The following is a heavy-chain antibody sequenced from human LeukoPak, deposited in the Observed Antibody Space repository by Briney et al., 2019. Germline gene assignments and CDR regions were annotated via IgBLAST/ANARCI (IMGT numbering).Heavy chain of an antibody. CDR1: GFTFSSYD. D-gene: IGHD3-22*01. CDR3: ARAPPYYDSSGYYVGYYYGMDV. V-gene: IGHV3-13*01. Sequence: GGSLRLSCAASGFTFSSYDMHWVRHATGKGLEWVSAIGTAGDTYYPGSVKGRFTISRENAKNSLYLQMNSLRAEDTAVYYCARAPPYYDSSGYYVGYYYGMDVWGQGTTVTVSS. J-gene: IGHJ6*02. CDR2: IGTAGDT.